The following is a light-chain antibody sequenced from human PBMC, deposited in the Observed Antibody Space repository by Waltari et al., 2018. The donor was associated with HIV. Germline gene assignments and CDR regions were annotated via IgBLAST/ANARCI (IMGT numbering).Light chain of an antibody. CDR3: LQQKNYPRT. CDR1: QGIRNN. CDR2: GAS. Sequence: DIQMTQSPSSLSASVGDRVTITCRASQGIRNNLGWFQQKPGKARQRLSFGASRLHPGVPSRFSGSGAGTEFTLTSSSLQPEDFATYYCLQQKNYPRTFGRGTKVEIK. V-gene: IGKV1-17*01. J-gene: IGKJ1*01.